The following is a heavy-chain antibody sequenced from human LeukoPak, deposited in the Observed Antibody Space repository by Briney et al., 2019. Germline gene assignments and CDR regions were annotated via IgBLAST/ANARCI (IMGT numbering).Heavy chain of an antibody. V-gene: IGHV4-34*01. Sequence: KPSETLSLTCAVSGGSFSGYYWNWIRQSPGKGLEWIGIIYYSGSAYYNPSLKSRVTISVDTSKNQFSLKLSSVTAADTAVYYCARDRYSSSWSLDYYYYYMDVWGKGTTVTVSS. J-gene: IGHJ6*03. CDR2: IYYSGSA. D-gene: IGHD6-13*01. CDR3: ARDRYSSSWSLDYYYYYMDV. CDR1: GGSFSGYY.